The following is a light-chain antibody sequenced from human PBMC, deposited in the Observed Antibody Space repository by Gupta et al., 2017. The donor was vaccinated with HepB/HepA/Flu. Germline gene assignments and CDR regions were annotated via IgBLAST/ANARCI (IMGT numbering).Light chain of an antibody. CDR3: AAWDDSLNGLWV. Sequence: QSVLTQPPSASGTPGQRVTISCSGSSSNIGSNTVNWYQQFPGTAPKLLIYSNAHRPSGVPDRFSGSKSGTSASLAISGLQSEDEADYYCAAWDDSLNGLWVFGGGTKLTVL. CDR1: SSNIGSNT. V-gene: IGLV1-44*01. CDR2: SNA. J-gene: IGLJ3*02.